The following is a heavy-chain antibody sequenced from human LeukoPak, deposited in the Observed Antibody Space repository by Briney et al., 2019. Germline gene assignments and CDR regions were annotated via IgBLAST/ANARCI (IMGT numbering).Heavy chain of an antibody. Sequence: GGSLRLSCAASGFIFSRYAMSWVRQAPGKGLEWASAISGSGGSTYYADSVKGRFTISRDNSKNTLYLQMNSLRGEGTAVYYCAKDRLGGSCSTDWGQGTLVTVSS. V-gene: IGHV3-23*01. CDR2: ISGSGGST. CDR1: GFIFSRYA. CDR3: AKDRLGGSCSTD. J-gene: IGHJ4*02. D-gene: IGHD2-15*01.